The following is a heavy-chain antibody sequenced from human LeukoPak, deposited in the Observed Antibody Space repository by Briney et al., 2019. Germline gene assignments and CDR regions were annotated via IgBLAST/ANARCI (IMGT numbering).Heavy chain of an antibody. Sequence: SETLSLTCTASGGFFSSSGYYWGWIRQPPGKGLEWLGSLYYIGSTYHNPSLKSRVTISVDTSKNQFSLKLSSVTAADTAVYYCARHGGIPMRPYYFDYWGQGTLVTVSS. J-gene: IGHJ4*02. CDR1: GGFFSSSGYY. CDR3: ARHGGIPMRPYYFDY. CDR2: LYYIGST. V-gene: IGHV4-39*01. D-gene: IGHD3-22*01.